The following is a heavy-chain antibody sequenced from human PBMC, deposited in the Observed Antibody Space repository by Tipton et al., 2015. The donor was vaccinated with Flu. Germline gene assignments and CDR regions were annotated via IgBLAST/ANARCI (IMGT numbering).Heavy chain of an antibody. CDR1: GYSVTGGYY. Sequence: TLSLTCTVSGYSVTGGYYWGWIRQPPGKGLEYIGYMFHSGSTYYNPSLRSRVTISVDTSKNQFSLKLSSVTAADTAVYYCAREGVGNAFDIWGQGTMVTVSS. D-gene: IGHD1-26*01. CDR3: AREGVGNAFDI. V-gene: IGHV4-38-2*02. J-gene: IGHJ3*02. CDR2: MFHSGST.